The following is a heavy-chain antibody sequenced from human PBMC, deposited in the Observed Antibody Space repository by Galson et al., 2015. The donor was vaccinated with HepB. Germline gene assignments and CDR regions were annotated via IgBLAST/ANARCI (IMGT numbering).Heavy chain of an antibody. Sequence: QSGAEVKKPGASVKVSCKASGYTFTSYGISWVRQAPGQGLEWMGWISAYNGNTNYAQKLQGRVTMTTDTSTSTAYMELRSLRSDDTAVYYCARDPAGSYDFWSGYCYYYGMDVWGQGTTVTVSS. D-gene: IGHD3-3*01. V-gene: IGHV1-18*04. CDR1: GYTFTSYG. J-gene: IGHJ6*02. CDR2: ISAYNGNT. CDR3: ARDPAGSYDFWSGYCYYYGMDV.